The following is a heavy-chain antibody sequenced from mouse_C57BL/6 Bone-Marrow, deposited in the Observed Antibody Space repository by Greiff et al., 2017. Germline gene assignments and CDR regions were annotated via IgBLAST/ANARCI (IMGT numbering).Heavy chain of an antibody. V-gene: IGHV5-16*01. J-gene: IGHJ2*01. D-gene: IGHD1-1*01. CDR1: GFTFSDYY. CDR2: INYDGSST. Sequence: EVQLVESEGGLVQPGSSMKLSCTASGFTFSDYYMAWVRQVPEKGLEWVANINYDGSSTYYLDSLKSRFIISRDNAKNILYLQMSSLKSEDTATYYWARCITTVVAHYFDYWGQGTTLTVSS. CDR3: ARCITTVVAHYFDY.